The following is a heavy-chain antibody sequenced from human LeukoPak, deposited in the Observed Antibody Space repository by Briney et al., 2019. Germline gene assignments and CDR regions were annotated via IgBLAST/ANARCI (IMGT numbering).Heavy chain of an antibody. CDR3: AKDIRPIQESDPTFDY. D-gene: IGHD5-18*01. CDR2: ISYDGTIK. V-gene: IGHV3-30*18. Sequence: GGSLRLSCAASGFTLISHGMHWVRQAPGKGLEWVALISYDGTIKYYADSVKGRFTISRDDAKNSLYLQMNSLRAEDTALYYCAKDIRPIQESDPTFDYWGQGTLVTVSS. J-gene: IGHJ4*02. CDR1: GFTLISHG.